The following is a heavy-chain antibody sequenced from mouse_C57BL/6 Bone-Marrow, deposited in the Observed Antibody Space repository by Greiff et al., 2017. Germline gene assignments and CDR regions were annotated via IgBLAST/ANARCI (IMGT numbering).Heavy chain of an antibody. Sequence: VQLQQPGAELVKPGASVKMSCKASGYTFTSYWITWVKQRPGQGLEWIGDIYPTSGRTNYNEKFKSKAILTVDTSSNTAYMQLSSLTSEESSVFFCARSGPPGRSFYYRGQGTTLTGFS. CDR3: ARSGPPGRSFYY. CDR2: IYPTSGRT. J-gene: IGHJ2*01. D-gene: IGHD3-1*01. V-gene: IGHV1-55*01. CDR1: GYTFTSYW.